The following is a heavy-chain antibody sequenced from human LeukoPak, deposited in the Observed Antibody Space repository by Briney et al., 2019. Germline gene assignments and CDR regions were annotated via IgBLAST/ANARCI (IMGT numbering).Heavy chain of an antibody. J-gene: IGHJ4*02. CDR3: ATYRQVLLPFES. D-gene: IGHD2-8*02. CDR2: IFPSGGEI. CDR1: GFTFDDYG. V-gene: IGHV3-23*01. Sequence: GGSLRLSCAASGFTFDDYGMSWVRQAPGKGLEWVSSIFPSGGEIHYADSVRGRFTISRDNSKSTLSLQMNSLRAEDTAIYYCATYRQVLLPFESWGQGTLVTVSS.